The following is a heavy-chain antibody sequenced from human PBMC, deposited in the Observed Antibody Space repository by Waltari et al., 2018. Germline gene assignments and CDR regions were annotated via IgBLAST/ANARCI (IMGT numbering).Heavy chain of an antibody. CDR3: ASQIRYNSGWIPLDY. J-gene: IGHJ4*02. CDR1: GFTYSHHW. D-gene: IGHD6-19*01. V-gene: IGHV3-7*01. Sequence: EVQLVESGGGLVQPGGSLRLSCVGSGFTYSHHWMTWVRQVPGRGVVWVDTIRKYGGVKYYVDSVKGRFTISRDNARNSLFLQMSSLRVEDTAIYYCASQIRYNSGWIPLDYWGQGTLVTVSS. CDR2: IRKYGGVK.